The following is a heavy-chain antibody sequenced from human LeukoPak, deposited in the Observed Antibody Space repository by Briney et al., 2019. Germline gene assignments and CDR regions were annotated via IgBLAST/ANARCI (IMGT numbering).Heavy chain of an antibody. CDR3: ARSSGTGTFSY. J-gene: IGHJ4*02. Sequence: SETLSLTCTVSGDSISRSTYYWAWIRQPPGKGLEWIGSVYYGRSPYYNPSLESRATISVDTSKNHFSLKMSSVTAADTAVYYCARSSGTGTFSYWGQGTLVTVSS. V-gene: IGHV4-39*02. CDR1: GDSISRSTYY. CDR2: VYYGRSP. D-gene: IGHD6-25*01.